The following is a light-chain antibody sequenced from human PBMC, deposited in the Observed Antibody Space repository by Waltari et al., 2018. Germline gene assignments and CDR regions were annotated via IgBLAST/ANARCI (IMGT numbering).Light chain of an antibody. V-gene: IGKV4-1*01. CDR1: QSVLYSSNNKNY. CDR3: QQYYTTPPT. Sequence: DIVMTQSPDSLAVSLGERATINCKSSQSVLYSSNNKNYLAWYQQKPGQPPKLFIYWASTRESGVPYRFSCGGSGTDFTLTISSLQAEDVAVYYCQQYYTTPPTFGQGTRLEIK. J-gene: IGKJ5*01. CDR2: WAS.